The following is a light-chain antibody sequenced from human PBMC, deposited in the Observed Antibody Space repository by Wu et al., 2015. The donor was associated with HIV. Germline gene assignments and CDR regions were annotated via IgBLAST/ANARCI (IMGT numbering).Light chain of an antibody. CDR2: DVS. Sequence: EIVLTQSPATLSLSPGERATLSCRASQSVSGFLAWYQQRPGQAPRLLIYDVSKRATGIPARFSGSGSGTEFTLTISSLEPEDFAAYYCHHRSNWPPLTFGGGTEVEI. V-gene: IGKV3-11*01. CDR1: QSVSGF. CDR3: HHRSNWPPLT. J-gene: IGKJ4*01.